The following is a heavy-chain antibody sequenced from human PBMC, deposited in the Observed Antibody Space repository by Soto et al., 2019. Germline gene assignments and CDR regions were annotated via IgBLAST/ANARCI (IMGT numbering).Heavy chain of an antibody. V-gene: IGHV2-5*02. Sequence: SGPTLVNPTQTLTLTCTFSGFSLSTSGVGVGWIRQPPGKALEWLALIYWDDDKRYSPSLKSRLTITKDTSKNQVVLTMTNMDPVDTATYYCAHSYDYIWGPRYGGYFDYWGQGTLVTVSS. CDR1: GFSLSTSGVG. CDR2: IYWDDDK. J-gene: IGHJ4*02. CDR3: AHSYDYIWGPRYGGYFDY. D-gene: IGHD3-16*01.